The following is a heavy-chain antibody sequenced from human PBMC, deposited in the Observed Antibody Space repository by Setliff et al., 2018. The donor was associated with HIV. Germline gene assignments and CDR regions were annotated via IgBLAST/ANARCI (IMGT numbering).Heavy chain of an antibody. CDR2: ITSRSSYM. V-gene: IGHV3-21*04. CDR3: ARDRGLRGMLLSSKELGFYCMDV. D-gene: IGHD1-26*01. J-gene: IGHJ6*03. Sequence: GGSLRLSCAASGFTFSSYSMNWVRQAPGKGLEWVSSITSRSSYMYYADSVKGRFTISRDNAKNTLYLQMNSLRAEDTAVYYCARDRGLRGMLLSSKELGFYCMDVWGKGTTVTVSS. CDR1: GFTFSSYS.